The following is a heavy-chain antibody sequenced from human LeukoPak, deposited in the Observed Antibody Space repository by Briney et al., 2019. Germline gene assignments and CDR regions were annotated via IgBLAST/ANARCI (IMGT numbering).Heavy chain of an antibody. Sequence: GGSLRLSCAASGFTFSSYEMNWVRQAPGKGLEWVSYISSSGSTIYYADSVKGRFTISRDNAKNSLYLQMNSLRAEDTAVYYCASDARYYDILTGYFDYWGQGTLVTVSS. CDR3: ASDARYYDILTGYFDY. J-gene: IGHJ4*02. D-gene: IGHD3-9*01. CDR2: ISSSGSTI. V-gene: IGHV3-48*03. CDR1: GFTFSSYE.